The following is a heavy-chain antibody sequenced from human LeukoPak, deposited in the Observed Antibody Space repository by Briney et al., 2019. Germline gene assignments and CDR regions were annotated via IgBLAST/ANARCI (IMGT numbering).Heavy chain of an antibody. CDR1: GYTFTDHW. J-gene: IGHJ4*02. CDR3: ARNTGGTLTL. CDR2: IDPSDSYT. Sequence: GESLKISCTCSGYTFTDHWISWVRGMPGKGLEWMGRIDPSDSYTQYIPSLQGHVTISTDKSISTAYLQWSSLKASDTAIYYCARNTGGTLTLWGQGTLVTVSS. V-gene: IGHV5-10-1*01. D-gene: IGHD1-14*01.